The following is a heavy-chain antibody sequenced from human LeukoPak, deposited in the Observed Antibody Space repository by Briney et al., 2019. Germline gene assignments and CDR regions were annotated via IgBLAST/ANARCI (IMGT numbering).Heavy chain of an antibody. V-gene: IGHV3-23*01. CDR3: AKGSSGYFADL. CDR1: GFIFNNYG. D-gene: IGHD3-22*01. Sequence: PGGSLRLSCAASGFIFNNYGLIWVRQAPGKGLEWDSAISNDGGGTQYADFVEGRFTISRDNSKNTLFLQMSSLRAEDTALYYCAKGSSGYFADLWGQGTLVTVSS. J-gene: IGHJ5*02. CDR2: ISNDGGGT.